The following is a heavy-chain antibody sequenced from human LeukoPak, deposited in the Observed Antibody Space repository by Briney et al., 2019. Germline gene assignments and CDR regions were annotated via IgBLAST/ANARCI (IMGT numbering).Heavy chain of an antibody. CDR3: ARDPATVTTSRGDTGDY. CDR2: ISSSSSYI. V-gene: IGHV3-21*01. D-gene: IGHD4-17*01. Sequence: GGSLRLSCAASGFTFSSYSMNWFRQAPGKGLEWVSSISSSSSYIYYADSVKGRFTISRDNAKKSLYLQINSLRAEDTAVYYCARDPATVTTSRGDTGDYWGQGTLVTVSS. CDR1: GFTFSSYS. J-gene: IGHJ4*02.